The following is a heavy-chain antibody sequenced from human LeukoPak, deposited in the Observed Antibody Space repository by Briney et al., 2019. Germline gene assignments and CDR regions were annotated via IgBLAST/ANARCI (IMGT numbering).Heavy chain of an antibody. J-gene: IGHJ4*02. CDR3: ARDRKHSSGWYAYSEFDY. CDR2: ISAYNGNT. CDR1: GYTFTSYG. D-gene: IGHD6-19*01. Sequence: ASVKVSCKASGYTFTSYGISWVRQAPGQGLEWMVWISAYNGNTSYAQKLQGRVTMTTDTSTSTAYMELRSLRSDDTAVYYCARDRKHSSGWYAYSEFDYWGQGTLVTVSS. V-gene: IGHV1-18*01.